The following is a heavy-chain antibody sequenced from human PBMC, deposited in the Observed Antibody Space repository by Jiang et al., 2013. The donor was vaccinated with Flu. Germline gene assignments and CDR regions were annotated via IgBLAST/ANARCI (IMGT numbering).Heavy chain of an antibody. V-gene: IGHV1-46*01. D-gene: IGHD4-17*01. Sequence: GYTFTSYYMHWVRQAPGQGLEWMGIINPSGGSTSYAQKFQGRVTMTRDTSTSTVYMELSSLRSEDTAVYYCARDRDGDYGLDYWGQGTLVTVSS. CDR3: ARDRDGDYGLDY. CDR2: INPSGGST. CDR1: GYTFTSYY. J-gene: IGHJ4*02.